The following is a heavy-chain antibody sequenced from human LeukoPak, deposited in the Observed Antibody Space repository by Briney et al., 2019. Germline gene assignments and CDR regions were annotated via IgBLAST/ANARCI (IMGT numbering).Heavy chain of an antibody. Sequence: PSETLSLTCTVSGGSISSYYWSWIRQPPGRGLEWIGYIYYSGSTNYNPSLKSRVTISVDTSKNQFSLKLSSVTAADTAVYYCARGISDYWGQGTLVTVFS. CDR2: IYYSGST. CDR1: GGSISSYY. J-gene: IGHJ4*02. CDR3: ARGISDY. V-gene: IGHV4-59*01.